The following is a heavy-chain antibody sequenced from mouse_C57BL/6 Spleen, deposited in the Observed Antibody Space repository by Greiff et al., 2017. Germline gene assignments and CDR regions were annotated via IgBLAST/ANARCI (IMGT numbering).Heavy chain of an antibody. CDR3: ARNGVYGSRGGYFDV. D-gene: IGHD1-1*01. J-gene: IGHJ1*03. Sequence: VKVVESGPGLVQPSQSLSITCTVSGFSLTSYGVHWVRQSPGKGLEWLGVIWSGGSTDYNAAFISRLSISKDNSKSQVFFKMNSLQADDTAIYYCARNGVYGSRGGYFDVWGTGTTVTVSS. CDR1: GFSLTSYG. V-gene: IGHV2-2*01. CDR2: IWSGGST.